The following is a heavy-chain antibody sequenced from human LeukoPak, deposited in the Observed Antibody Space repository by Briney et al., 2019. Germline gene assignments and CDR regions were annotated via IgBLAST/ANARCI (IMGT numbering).Heavy chain of an antibody. CDR2: IRYDGSNK. CDR1: GFTFSSFG. Sequence: GGSLRLSCAASGFTFSSFGRHWVRQAPGKGLEWVALIRYDGSNKYYADSVKGRFTISRDNSKNTLYLQVNSLRAGDTSMYYCAKDLGYSYGYVDYWGQGALVTVSS. J-gene: IGHJ4*02. CDR3: AKDLGYSYGYVDY. D-gene: IGHD5-18*01. V-gene: IGHV3-30*02.